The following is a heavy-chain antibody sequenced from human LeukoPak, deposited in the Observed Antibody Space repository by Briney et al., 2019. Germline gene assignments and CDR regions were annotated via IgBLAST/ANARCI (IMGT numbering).Heavy chain of an antibody. V-gene: IGHV4-59*12. CDR3: ARSQYDFWSGYYFDY. D-gene: IGHD3-3*01. CDR1: GASISSNY. CDR2: IYYTGGT. Sequence: SETLSLTCTVSGASISSNYWTWIRQPPGKGLEYIGYIYYTGGTNYNPSLKSRVTISVDTSKNQFSLKLSSVTAADTAVYYCARSQYDFWSGYYFDYWGQGTLVTVSS. J-gene: IGHJ4*02.